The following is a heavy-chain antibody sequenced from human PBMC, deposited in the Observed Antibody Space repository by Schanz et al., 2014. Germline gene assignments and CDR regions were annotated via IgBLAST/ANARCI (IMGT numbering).Heavy chain of an antibody. V-gene: IGHV3-23*04. J-gene: IGHJ5*01. Sequence: EVQLVESGGGLVQPGGSLRLSCAASGFTFSSNSMNWVRQAPGKGLEWVSAISGGGGTTYYTESVKGRFTISRDNSKNTLYLQMNSLRAEDTAVYYCAKTPREYCNYDNCPNWFDSWGQGTLVTASS. D-gene: IGHD2-15*01. CDR1: GFTFSSNS. CDR3: AKTPREYCNYDNCPNWFDS. CDR2: ISGGGGTT.